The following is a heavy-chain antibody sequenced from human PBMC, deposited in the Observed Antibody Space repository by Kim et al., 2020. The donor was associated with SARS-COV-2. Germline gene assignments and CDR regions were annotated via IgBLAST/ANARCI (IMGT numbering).Heavy chain of an antibody. CDR2: ISSSSSYT. D-gene: IGHD1-1*01. CDR1: GFTFSNYY. CDR3: ARTLAVVWNDGDPDY. J-gene: IGHJ4*02. V-gene: IGHV3-11*03. Sequence: GGSLRLSCAASGFTFSNYYMSWIRQAPGKGLEWVSYISSSSSYTTYADAVKGRFTISRYNANNSLYLQMNSLRAEDTAVYYCARTLAVVWNDGDPDYWGQGTLVTVSS.